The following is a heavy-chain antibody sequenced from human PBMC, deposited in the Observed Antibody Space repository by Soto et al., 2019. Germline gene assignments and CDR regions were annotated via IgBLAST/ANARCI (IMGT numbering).Heavy chain of an antibody. Sequence: SETLSLTCTVSGGSISSSSYYWGWIRQPPGKGLEWIGSIYYSGSTYYNPSLKSRVTISVDTSKNQFSLKLSSVTAADTAVYYCARRGSGSYYNPYNWFDPWGQGTLVTVS. CDR1: GGSISSSSYY. D-gene: IGHD3-10*01. V-gene: IGHV4-39*01. J-gene: IGHJ5*02. CDR3: ARRGSGSYYNPYNWFDP. CDR2: IYYSGST.